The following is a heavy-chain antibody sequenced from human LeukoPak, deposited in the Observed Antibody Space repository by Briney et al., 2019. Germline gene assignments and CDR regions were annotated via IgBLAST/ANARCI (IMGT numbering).Heavy chain of an antibody. CDR2: IYYSGST. V-gene: IGHV4-59*01. CDR3: ARTTVTLFRYFDL. Sequence: SETLSLTCTVSGGSISSYYWSWIRQPPGKGLEWIGYIYYSGSTNYNPSLKSRVTTSVDTSKNQFSLKLSSVTAADTAVYYCARTTVTLFRYFDLWGRGTLVTVSS. J-gene: IGHJ2*01. D-gene: IGHD4-17*01. CDR1: GGSISSYY.